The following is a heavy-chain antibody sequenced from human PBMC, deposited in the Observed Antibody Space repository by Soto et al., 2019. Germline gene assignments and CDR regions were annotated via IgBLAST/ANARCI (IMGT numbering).Heavy chain of an antibody. D-gene: IGHD1-26*01. CDR2: ISGSDGST. CDR3: AKDKSGRGGSYHYFDY. Sequence: GGSLRLSCAASGFTFSSYAMSWVRQAPGKGLEWVSAISGSDGSTSYADSVKGRFTISRDNSKNTLYLQMNSLRAEDTAVYYCAKDKSGRGGSYHYFDYWGQGTLVTVSS. J-gene: IGHJ4*02. V-gene: IGHV3-23*01. CDR1: GFTFSSYA.